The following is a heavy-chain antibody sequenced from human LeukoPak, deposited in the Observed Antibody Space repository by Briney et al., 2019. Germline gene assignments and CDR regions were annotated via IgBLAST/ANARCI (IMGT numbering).Heavy chain of an antibody. CDR1: GFTFSSYS. Sequence: GGSLRLSCAASGFTFSSYSMNWVRQAPGKGLEWVSYISTSSSTIYYADSVKGRFTISTDNAKNSLSLQMNSLRAEDTAVYYCARDRGQWLVLYGMDVWGQGTTVTVSS. D-gene: IGHD6-19*01. V-gene: IGHV3-48*01. CDR2: ISTSSSTI. J-gene: IGHJ6*02. CDR3: ARDRGQWLVLYGMDV.